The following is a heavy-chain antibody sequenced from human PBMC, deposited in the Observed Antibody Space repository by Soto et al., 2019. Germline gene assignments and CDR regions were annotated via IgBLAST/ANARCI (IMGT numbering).Heavy chain of an antibody. CDR3: AGGGGYDYYYSYYMDV. CDR1: GGSISSYY. J-gene: IGHJ6*03. D-gene: IGHD3-16*01. V-gene: IGHV4-59*01. CDR2: TYYSGST. Sequence: PSETLSLTCTVSGGSISSYYWSWIRQPPGKGLEWIGYTYYSGSTNYNPSLKSRVTISVDTSKNQFSLKLSSVTAADTAVYYCAGGGGYDYYYSYYMDVGGKGTTVTVSS.